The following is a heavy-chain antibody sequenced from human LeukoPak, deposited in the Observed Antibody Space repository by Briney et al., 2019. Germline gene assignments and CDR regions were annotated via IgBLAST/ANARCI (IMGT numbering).Heavy chain of an antibody. CDR3: ATSGPDFLPVSPLLDY. CDR2: INPHSGDT. J-gene: IGHJ4*02. V-gene: IGHV1-2*02. D-gene: IGHD2/OR15-2a*01. Sequence: ASVKVSCKASGYTFTGCYLHWVRQAPGQGLEWMGWINPHSGDTEYAQKFQGRVTMTRDTFISTAYLELSRLKSDDTAVYYCATSGPDFLPVSPLLDYWGQGTLVTVSS. CDR1: GYTFTGCY.